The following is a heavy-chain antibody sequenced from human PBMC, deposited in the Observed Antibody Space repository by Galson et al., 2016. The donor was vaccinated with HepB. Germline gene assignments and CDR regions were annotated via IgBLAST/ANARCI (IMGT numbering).Heavy chain of an antibody. CDR2: ISSSISTI. J-gene: IGHJ3*01. CDR3: ARELVRSAFDL. D-gene: IGHD6-6*01. V-gene: IGHV3-48*02. CDR1: GFTFSRSG. Sequence: SLRLSCAGFGFTFSRSGLNWVRQAPGKGLQWISYISSSISTIYYADSVKGRFTISRDSAKNSVYLQMNRLRDDDTGVYYCARELVRSAFDLWGQGTLVTVPS.